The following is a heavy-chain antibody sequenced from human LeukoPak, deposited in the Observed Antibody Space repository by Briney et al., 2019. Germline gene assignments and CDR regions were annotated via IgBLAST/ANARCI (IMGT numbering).Heavy chain of an antibody. CDR1: GGSISSNNW. CDR2: IYHSKSP. Sequence: SGTLSLTCAVSGGSISSNNWWGWVRQPPGKGLEWIGEIYHSKSPNYNPSLKSRVTISVAKSRNHFSLNLSSVTAADTAVYYCASYYYYGSGSYFDYWGQGTLVTVSS. J-gene: IGHJ4*02. CDR3: ASYYYYGSGSYFDY. D-gene: IGHD3-10*01. V-gene: IGHV4-4*02.